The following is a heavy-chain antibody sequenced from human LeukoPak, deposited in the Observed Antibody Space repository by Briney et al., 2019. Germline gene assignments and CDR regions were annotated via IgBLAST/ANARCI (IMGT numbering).Heavy chain of an antibody. V-gene: IGHV1-8*01. CDR3: ARGPPNWGYDY. CDR2: MSPNSGDT. J-gene: IGHJ4*02. D-gene: IGHD7-27*01. CDR1: GYTLTSYD. Sequence: RASVKVSCKASGYTLTSYDFNWVRQAPGQRPEWMGWMSPNSGDTGYAQKFQDRVTMTRNTSISTAYMELSSLRSDDTAVYYCARGPPNWGYDYWGPGTLVTVSS.